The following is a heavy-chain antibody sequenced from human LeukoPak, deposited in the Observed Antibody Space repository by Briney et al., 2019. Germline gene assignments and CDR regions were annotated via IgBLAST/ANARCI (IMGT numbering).Heavy chain of an antibody. J-gene: IGHJ4*02. V-gene: IGHV4-34*01. CDR1: GGSFSGYY. Sequence: ASETLSLTCAVSGGSFSGYYWSWIRQPPGKGLEWIGEINHSGSANYNPSLKSRVTISVDMAKNQFSLKMTSVTAADTAVYYCARVRYNLDYWGQGTLVTVSS. CDR3: ARVRYNLDY. D-gene: IGHD1-1*01. CDR2: INHSGSA.